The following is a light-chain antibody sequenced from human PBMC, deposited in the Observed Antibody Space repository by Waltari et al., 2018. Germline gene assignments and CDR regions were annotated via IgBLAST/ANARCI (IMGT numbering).Light chain of an antibody. Sequence: EIVLTQSPGTLSLSPGERATLSCRASQTVRTTYLAWYQQKPGQAPTLLIYETSSRATGIPDRLSGSGSGTDFSLTISSLEPEDFAVYYCQQYDISPLTFGGGTKVETK. CDR2: ETS. V-gene: IGKV3-20*01. J-gene: IGKJ4*01. CDR3: QQYDISPLT. CDR1: QTVRTTY.